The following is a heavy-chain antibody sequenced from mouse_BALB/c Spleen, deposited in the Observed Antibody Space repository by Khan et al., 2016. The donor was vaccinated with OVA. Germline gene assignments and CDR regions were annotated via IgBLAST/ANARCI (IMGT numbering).Heavy chain of an antibody. CDR3: ERHSYVAWFAC. CDR1: GYSFTSYY. V-gene: IGHV1S135*01. J-gene: IGHJ3*01. CDR2: IDPFNGGI. D-gene: IGHD2-12*01. Sequence: VQLKQSGPELLKPGASVKISCKATGYSFTSYYIHWVKQSHGKSLEWIGYIDPFNGGITYNQKFKGKATLTVDKSSSTAYMHLSSLTFEDSEVNDDERHSYVAWFACWSQGTLVTVSA.